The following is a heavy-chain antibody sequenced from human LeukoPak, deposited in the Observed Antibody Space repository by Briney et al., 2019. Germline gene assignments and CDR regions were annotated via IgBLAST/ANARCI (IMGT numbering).Heavy chain of an antibody. J-gene: IGHJ4*02. D-gene: IGHD3-10*01. CDR1: GGSISSYY. CDR3: VRSTYGSDED. V-gene: IGHV4-59*08. CDR2: VNYRGTT. Sequence: VKPSETLSLTCTVSGGSISSYYWSWIRQPPGKGLEWIGYVNYRGTTSYNPSLKSRVTMSVDTTQNQFSLKLSSVSAADTAVYYCVRSTYGSDEDWGQGTLVTVSS.